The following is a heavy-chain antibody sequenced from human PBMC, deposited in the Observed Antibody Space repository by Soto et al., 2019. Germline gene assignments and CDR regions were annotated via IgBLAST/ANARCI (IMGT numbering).Heavy chain of an antibody. CDR2: ISYDGNNK. CDR1: GFTFSGYG. Sequence: PGGSLRLSCAASGFTFSGYGMHWVRQAPGKGLEWVAVISYDGNNKYYADSVKGRFTISRDNSKNTLYLQMNSLRAEDTATYFCARMDGDYNYYGLDVWGHGIAVTVSS. CDR3: ARMDGDYNYYGLDV. V-gene: IGHV3-30*03. D-gene: IGHD4-17*01. J-gene: IGHJ6*02.